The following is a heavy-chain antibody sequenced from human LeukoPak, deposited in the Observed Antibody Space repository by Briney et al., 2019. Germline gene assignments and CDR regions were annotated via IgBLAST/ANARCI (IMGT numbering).Heavy chain of an antibody. V-gene: IGHV3-74*01. J-gene: IGHJ4*02. CDR3: ARGRPHGNDY. CDR1: GFTFSSYW. CDR2: IASDGSST. Sequence: QPGGSLRLSCAASGFTFSSYWMNWVRKAPGKRLVWVSRIASDGSSTTYADSVKGRFSISRDNAKNTLYLQMNSLRVEDTAVYYCARGRPHGNDYWGQGTLVTVSS. D-gene: IGHD4-23*01.